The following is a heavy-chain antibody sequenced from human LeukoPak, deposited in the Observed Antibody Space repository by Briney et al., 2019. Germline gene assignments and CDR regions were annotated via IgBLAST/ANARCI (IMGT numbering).Heavy chain of an antibody. CDR2: IDPSDSYT. CDR1: GYSFTSNW. V-gene: IGHV5-10-1*01. CDR3: ARHFSGSYSPLVDY. Sequence: GESLKISCKGSGYSFTSNWISWVRQMPGKGLEWMCRIDPSDSYTNYSPSFQGHVTISADKSFSTVFLQWSSLKASDTAMYYCARHFSGSYSPLVDYWGQGTLVTVSS. D-gene: IGHD3-10*01. J-gene: IGHJ4*02.